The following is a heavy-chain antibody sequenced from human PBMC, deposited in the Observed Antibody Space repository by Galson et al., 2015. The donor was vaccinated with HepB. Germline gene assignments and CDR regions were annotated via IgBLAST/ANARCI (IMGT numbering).Heavy chain of an antibody. J-gene: IGHJ4*02. V-gene: IGHV4-34*01. CDR2: INHSGST. CDR1: GGSFSGYY. CDR3: ARGRGVLRYFDWIRGIYFDY. D-gene: IGHD3-9*01. Sequence: LSLTCAVYGGSFSGYYWSWIRQPPGKGLEWIGEINHSGSTNYNPSLKSRVTISVDTSKNQFSLKLSSVTAADTAVYYCARGRGVLRYFDWIRGIYFDYWGQGTLVTVSS.